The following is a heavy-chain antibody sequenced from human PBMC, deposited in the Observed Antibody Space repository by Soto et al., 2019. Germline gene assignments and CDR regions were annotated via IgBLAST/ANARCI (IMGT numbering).Heavy chain of an antibody. Sequence: GGALRLSCSASGFSFSTYEMNWVRQAPGKGLEWVSYISKNGIDIYYADSVKGRFTISRDNANNSLFLQMNSLRAKDTAVYYCARSTCTNGVCYVVYWGQGTLVTVSS. CDR3: ARSTCTNGVCYVVY. V-gene: IGHV3-48*03. CDR1: GFSFSTYE. J-gene: IGHJ4*02. CDR2: ISKNGIDI. D-gene: IGHD2-8*01.